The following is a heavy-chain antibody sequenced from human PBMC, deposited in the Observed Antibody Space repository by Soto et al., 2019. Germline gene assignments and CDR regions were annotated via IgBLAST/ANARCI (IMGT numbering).Heavy chain of an antibody. CDR3: VRHALYGDYDY. V-gene: IGHV4-61*08. CDR2: IYYSGST. Sequence: PSETLSLTCTVYGGSISSGGYYWSWIRQHPGKGLEWIGYIYYSGSTNYNPSLKSRVTMSVDTSKNQFSLKLNSVTAADTAIYYCVRHALYGDYDYWGQGTLVTVSS. D-gene: IGHD4-17*01. J-gene: IGHJ4*02. CDR1: GGSISSGGYY.